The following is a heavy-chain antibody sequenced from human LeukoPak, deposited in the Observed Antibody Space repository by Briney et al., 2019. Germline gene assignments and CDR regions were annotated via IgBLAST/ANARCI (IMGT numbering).Heavy chain of an antibody. CDR2: ISGSGGST. Sequence: GGSLRLSCAASGFAFSNYNMNWVRQAPGKGLEWVSAISGSGGSTYYADSVKGRFTISRDNSKNTLYLQMNSLRAEDTAVYYCAKEFEDYYYDSSGYEVSDYWGQGTLVTVSS. D-gene: IGHD3-22*01. CDR3: AKEFEDYYYDSSGYEVSDY. CDR1: GFAFSNYN. J-gene: IGHJ4*02. V-gene: IGHV3-23*01.